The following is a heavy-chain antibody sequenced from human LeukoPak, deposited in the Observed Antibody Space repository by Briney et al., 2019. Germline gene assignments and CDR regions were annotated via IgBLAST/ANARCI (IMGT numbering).Heavy chain of an antibody. V-gene: IGHV3-7*04. D-gene: IGHD3-3*01. J-gene: IGHJ6*02. CDR1: GFTFSSYW. CDR3: ARGPRAPPTYYDFWSGPLIYYGMDV. CDR2: IKQDGSEK. Sequence: GGSLRLSCAASGFTFSSYWMSWLRQAPGKGLEWVANIKQDGSEKYYVDSVKGRFTISRDNAKNSLYLQMNSLRAEDTAVYYCARGPRAPPTYYDFWSGPLIYYGMDVWGQGTTVTVSS.